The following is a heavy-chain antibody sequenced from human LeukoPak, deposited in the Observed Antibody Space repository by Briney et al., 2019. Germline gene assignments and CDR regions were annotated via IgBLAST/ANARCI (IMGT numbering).Heavy chain of an antibody. D-gene: IGHD6-19*01. CDR1: GGSISSYY. V-gene: IGHV4-59*08. Sequence: SEALSLTCTVSGGSISSYYWSWIRQPPGKGLEWIGYIYYSGSTSYNPSLKSRVTISVDTSKNQFSLKLSSVTAADTAVYYCAKSSNGYSSGLRSYYYYGMDVWGQGTTVTVSS. CDR3: AKSSNGYSSGLRSYYYYGMDV. CDR2: IYYSGST. J-gene: IGHJ6*02.